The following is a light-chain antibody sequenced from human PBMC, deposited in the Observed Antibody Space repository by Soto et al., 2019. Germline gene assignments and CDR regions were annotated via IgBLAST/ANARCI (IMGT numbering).Light chain of an antibody. V-gene: IGKV3-20*01. Sequence: EIVLTQSPGTLSLSPGERATLSCRASQSVRSSYLAWYQQKPGQAPRLLIYGASSRATGIPDRFSGSGSGTDFTLTISRLEPEDFAVYYCQQNGSSPWTFGHGTKVEIK. CDR2: GAS. CDR3: QQNGSSPWT. J-gene: IGKJ1*01. CDR1: QSVRSSY.